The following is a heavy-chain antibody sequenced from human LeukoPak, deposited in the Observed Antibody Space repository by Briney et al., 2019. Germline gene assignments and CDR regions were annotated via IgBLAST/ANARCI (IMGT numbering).Heavy chain of an antibody. Sequence: PGGSLRLSCAASGFIFTSFAIHWVRQAPGKGLEWVAFIRYDGSNKYYADSVKGRFTISRDNSKNTLYLQMNSLRPDDTAVYYCAKGGVWFGNSNPWGQGTLVTVSS. V-gene: IGHV3-30*02. CDR2: IRYDGSNK. D-gene: IGHD3-10*01. CDR3: AKGGVWFGNSNP. CDR1: GFIFTSFA. J-gene: IGHJ5*02.